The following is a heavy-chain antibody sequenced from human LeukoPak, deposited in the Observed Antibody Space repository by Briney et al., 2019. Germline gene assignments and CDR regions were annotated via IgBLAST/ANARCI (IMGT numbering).Heavy chain of an antibody. CDR2: ISGYNGNT. Sequence: ASVKVSCKASGYTFTSYGISWVRQAPGQGLEWMGWISGYNGNTKYAQKFQGRVTMTTDTSTSTAYMELRSLRSDDTAVYYCARVRYSGYELFDYWGQGTLVTVSS. CDR1: GYTFTSYG. V-gene: IGHV1-18*01. J-gene: IGHJ4*02. D-gene: IGHD5-12*01. CDR3: ARVRYSGYELFDY.